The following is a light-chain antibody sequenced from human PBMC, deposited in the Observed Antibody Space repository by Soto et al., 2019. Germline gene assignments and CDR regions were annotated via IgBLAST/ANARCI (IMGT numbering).Light chain of an antibody. CDR1: QSVLYSSNNKNY. J-gene: IGKJ2*01. V-gene: IGKV4-1*01. CDR3: QQYYSTPYT. CDR2: WAS. Sequence: IVMTQSPDSLAVSLGERATINCKSSQSVLYSSNNKNYLAWYQQKPGHPPKLLIYWASTRESGVPDRFSGRGSGTDFTLTISSLQAEDVAVYYCQQYYSTPYTFGQGTTLEIK.